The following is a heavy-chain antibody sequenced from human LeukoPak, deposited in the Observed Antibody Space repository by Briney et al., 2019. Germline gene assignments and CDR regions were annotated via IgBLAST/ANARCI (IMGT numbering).Heavy chain of an antibody. V-gene: IGHV4-31*03. J-gene: IGHJ6*02. CDR2: IYYSGST. CDR3: ARGGFRLKGQLTTVIRYYYYYGMDV. CDR1: GGSISSGGYY. D-gene: IGHD4-11*01. Sequence: SETLSLTCTVSGGSISSGGYYWSWIRQHPGKGLEWIGYIYYSGSTYYNPSLKSRVTISVDTSKNQFSLKLSSVTAADTAVYYCARGGFRLKGQLTTVIRYYYYYGMDVWGQGTTVTVSS.